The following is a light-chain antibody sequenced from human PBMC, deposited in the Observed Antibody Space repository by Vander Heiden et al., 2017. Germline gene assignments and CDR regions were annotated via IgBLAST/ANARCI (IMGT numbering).Light chain of an antibody. CDR3: QAWDSSIV. Sequence: SYELTQPPSVSVSPGPPASITCSGDKLGDKYACWYQQKPGQSPVLVIYQDSKRPSGIPERFSGSNSGNTATLTISGTQAMDEADYYCQAWDSSIVFGGGTKLTVL. CDR2: QDS. V-gene: IGLV3-1*01. CDR1: KLGDKY. J-gene: IGLJ3*02.